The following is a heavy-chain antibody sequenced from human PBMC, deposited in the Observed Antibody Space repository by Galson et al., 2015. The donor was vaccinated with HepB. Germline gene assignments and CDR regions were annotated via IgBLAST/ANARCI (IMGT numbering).Heavy chain of an antibody. Sequence: SETLSLTCTVSGGSISSYYWSWIRQPPGKGLEWIGYIYYSGSTNYNPSLKSRVTISVDTSKNQFPLKLSSVTAADTAVYYCARDYGDYGGGFDYWGQGTLVTVSS. D-gene: IGHD4-17*01. V-gene: IGHV4-59*01. J-gene: IGHJ4*02. CDR3: ARDYGDYGGGFDY. CDR1: GGSISSYY. CDR2: IYYSGST.